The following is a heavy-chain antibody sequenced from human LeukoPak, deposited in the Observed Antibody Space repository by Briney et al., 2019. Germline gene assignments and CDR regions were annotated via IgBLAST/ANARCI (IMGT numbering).Heavy chain of an antibody. CDR2: IHGSGNPI. J-gene: IGHJ4*02. Sequence: GGSLRLYCVASGFTFSDHFISWIRQAPAKGLVWVSYIHGSGNPIYYADSVKGRFTISRDNAKNSLYLQMNSLRAEDTAFYYCARGHYGLDYWGQGTLVAVSS. CDR1: GFTFSDHF. CDR3: ARGHYGLDY. D-gene: IGHD3-10*01. V-gene: IGHV3-11*04.